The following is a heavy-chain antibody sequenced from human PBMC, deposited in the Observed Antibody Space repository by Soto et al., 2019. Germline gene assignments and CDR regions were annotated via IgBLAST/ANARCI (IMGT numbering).Heavy chain of an antibody. CDR2: IYYSGST. Sequence: PSETLSLTCTVSGGSISSYYCSWIRQPPGKGLEWIGYIYYSGSTNYNPSLKSRVTISVDTSKNQFSLKLSSVTAADTAVYYCARTPDYYFDYWGQGTLVTVSS. CDR1: GGSISSYY. CDR3: ARTPDYYFDY. J-gene: IGHJ4*02. V-gene: IGHV4-59*01.